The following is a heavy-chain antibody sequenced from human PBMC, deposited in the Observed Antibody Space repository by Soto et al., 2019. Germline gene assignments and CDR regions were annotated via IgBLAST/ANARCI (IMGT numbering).Heavy chain of an antibody. Sequence: EVQMLESGGGLVQPGGSLRLSCAASGFTFSSYAMSWVRQAPGKGLEWVLAISGRDGSTFYADSVKGRFTISRDDSKNTMYLQMNSMRAECTAVFYWAKGPGMYSDFDFWGQGTLVTVSP. CDR1: GFTFSSYA. V-gene: IGHV3-23*01. D-gene: IGHD2-8*01. CDR2: ISGRDGST. CDR3: AKGPGMYSDFDF. J-gene: IGHJ4*02.